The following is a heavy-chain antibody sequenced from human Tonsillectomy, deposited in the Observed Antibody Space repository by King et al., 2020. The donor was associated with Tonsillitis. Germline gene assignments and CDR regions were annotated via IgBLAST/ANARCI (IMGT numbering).Heavy chain of an antibody. CDR2: INPNSGGT. J-gene: IGHJ6*02. V-gene: IGHV1-2*02. CDR3: ARDWARYYYGMDV. Sequence: QLVQSGAEVKKPGASVKVSCKASGYTFTGYYIHWVQQAPGQGLEWMGWINPNSGGTNYAQKFQGRVTMTRDTSISTAYMELSRLRADDTAVYYCARDWARYYYGMDVWGQGTTVTVSS. CDR1: GYTFTGYY. D-gene: IGHD3-16*01.